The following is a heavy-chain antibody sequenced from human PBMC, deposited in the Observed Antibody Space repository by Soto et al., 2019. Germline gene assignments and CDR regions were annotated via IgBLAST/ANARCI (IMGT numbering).Heavy chain of an antibody. CDR2: ISGSGGST. D-gene: IGHD3-10*02. J-gene: IGHJ4*02. CDR3: ATLFVLPAPPDY. V-gene: IGHV3-23*01. CDR1: GFTFSSYA. Sequence: EVQLLESGGGLVQPGGSLRLSCAASGFTFSSYAMSWVRQAPGKGLEWVSNISGSGGSTYYAASVKGRFTISRDNSKNPLYLQMNSLRAADTAVYYCATLFVLPAPPDYGGQGTLVTVSS.